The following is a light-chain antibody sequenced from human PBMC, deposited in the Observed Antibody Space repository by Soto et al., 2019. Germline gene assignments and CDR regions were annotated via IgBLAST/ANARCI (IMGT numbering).Light chain of an antibody. V-gene: IGKV1-5*01. CDR3: QQYSRYSYR. CDR1: QTINNW. CDR2: DAS. J-gene: IGKJ2*03. Sequence: DIQMTQSPPTLSASVGYRVTITCRASQTINNWLAWYQQKPGKAPNLLIYDASSLQTGVPSRFSGSGSGTEFTLTISSLQPDDFATYYCQQYSRYSYRFGPGTKLEI.